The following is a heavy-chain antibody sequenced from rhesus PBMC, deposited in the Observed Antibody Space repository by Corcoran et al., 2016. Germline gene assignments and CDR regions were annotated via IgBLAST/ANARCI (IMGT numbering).Heavy chain of an antibody. J-gene: IGHJ4*01. Sequence: QVQLQESGPGLVKPSETLSLTCAVSGGSISDDYYWSWIRQPPGTGLDWLGYIYGSGGGTNYTHSRKNRVTISIETSKNQFALKLSSVTAADTAVYYGARDLGGFDYWGQGVLVTVSS. V-gene: IGHV4-106*01. CDR2: IYGSGGGT. D-gene: IGHD3-34*01. CDR1: GGSISDDYY. CDR3: ARDLGGFDY.